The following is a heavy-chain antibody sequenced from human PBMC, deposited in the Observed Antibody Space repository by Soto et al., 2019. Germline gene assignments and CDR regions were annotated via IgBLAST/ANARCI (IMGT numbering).Heavy chain of an antibody. V-gene: IGHV4-4*02. CDR3: ARIHWSQSSLDY. CDR2: IYHSGST. J-gene: IGHJ4*02. Sequence: PSETLSLTCAVSGGSISSSNWWSWVRQPPGKGLEWIGEIYHSGSTNYNPSLKSRVTISVDKSKNQFSLKLSSVTAADSAVYYCARIHWSQSSLDYWGRGILVTVSS. CDR1: GGSISSSNW. D-gene: IGHD6-19*01.